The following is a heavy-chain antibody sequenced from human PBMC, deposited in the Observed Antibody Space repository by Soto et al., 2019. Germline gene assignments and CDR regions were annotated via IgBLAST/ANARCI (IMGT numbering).Heavy chain of an antibody. CDR1: GGSISSYY. V-gene: IGHV4-59*01. J-gene: IGHJ6*01. D-gene: IGHD3-3*01. CDR2: IYYSGST. Sequence: NPSETLSLTCTVSGGSISSYYWSWIRQPPGKGLEWIGYIYYSGSTNYNPSLKSRVTISVDTSKNQFSLKLSSVTAADTAVYYCAKGKRGAPCDFWSGYSLTTPTGYGMYVWGQENTVTVSS. CDR3: AKGKRGAPCDFWSGYSLTTPTGYGMYV.